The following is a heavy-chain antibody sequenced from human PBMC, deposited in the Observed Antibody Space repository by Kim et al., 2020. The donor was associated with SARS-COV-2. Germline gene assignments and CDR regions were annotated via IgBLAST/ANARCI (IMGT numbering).Heavy chain of an antibody. D-gene: IGHD3-10*01. CDR2: MYYSGIT. Sequence: SETLSLTCTVSGGSISSGGYYWSWIRQHPGKGLEWIGYMYYSGITYYNSPLKSRLTILVDTSKNQFSLKLTSVTAADTAVYYCACASGSYEWHFDFWGQGTLVTVSS. V-gene: IGHV4-31*03. J-gene: IGHJ4*02. CDR3: ACASGSYEWHFDF. CDR1: GGSISSGGYY.